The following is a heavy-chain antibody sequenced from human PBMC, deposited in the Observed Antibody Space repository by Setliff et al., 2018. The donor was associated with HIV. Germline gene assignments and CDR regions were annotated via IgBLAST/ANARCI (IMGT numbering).Heavy chain of an antibody. V-gene: IGHV4-61*09. Sequence: SETMSLTCTVSGGSIRSGSDYWSWIRQPAGKGLEWIGHIYTSGSTKYNPSLKSRATISEDRSKNYFSLRLTSVTAADTAVYFCARGKVFSGYYYYYYYMDVWGKGATVTVSS. CDR1: GGSIRSGSDY. CDR2: IYTSGST. D-gene: IGHD3-9*01. CDR3: ARGKVFSGYYYYYYYMDV. J-gene: IGHJ6*03.